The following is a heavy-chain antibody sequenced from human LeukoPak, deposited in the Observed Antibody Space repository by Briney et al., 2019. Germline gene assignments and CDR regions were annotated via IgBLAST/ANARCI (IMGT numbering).Heavy chain of an antibody. CDR2: INPSVGSK. J-gene: IGHJ4*02. Sequence: ASVKLSRKASVSTFTSYYMHWVRQAPGQRLGWRGVINPSVGSKGCAQKFQGRVTMPTDTSTSTVYMELSRLRSEDTAVYYCARDRGRTYYYDSSGYLGFTDFDYWGQGTLVTVSS. V-gene: IGHV1-46*01. CDR3: ARDRGRTYYYDSSGYLGFTDFDY. D-gene: IGHD3-22*01. CDR1: VSTFTSYY.